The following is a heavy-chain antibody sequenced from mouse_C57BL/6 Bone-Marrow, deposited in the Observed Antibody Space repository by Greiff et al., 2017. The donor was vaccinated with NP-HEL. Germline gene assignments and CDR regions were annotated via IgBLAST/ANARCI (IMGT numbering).Heavy chain of an antibody. Sequence: VQLQQSGGDLVKPGGSLKLSCAASGFTFSSYGMSWVRQTPDKRLEWVATISSGGSYTYYPDSVKGRFTISRDNAKNTLYLQMSSLKSEDTAMYYCARLYGSSPYWYFDVWGTGTTVTVSS. CDR3: ARLYGSSPYWYFDV. J-gene: IGHJ1*03. CDR1: GFTFSSYG. V-gene: IGHV5-6*01. D-gene: IGHD1-1*01. CDR2: ISSGGSYT.